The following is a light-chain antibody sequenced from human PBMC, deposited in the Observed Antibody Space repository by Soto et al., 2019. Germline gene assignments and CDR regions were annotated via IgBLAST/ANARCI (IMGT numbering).Light chain of an antibody. CDR2: GAS. CDR1: QSVSSSY. Sequence: EIVLTQSPGTLSLSPGERATLSCRASQSVSSSYLAWYQQKPGQAPRLLIYGASSRATGIPDRFSGSGSGTDFPLTISRLEPEEFAVYYCQQYGSSPMTFVQGTRLEIK. V-gene: IGKV3-20*01. J-gene: IGKJ5*01. CDR3: QQYGSSPMT.